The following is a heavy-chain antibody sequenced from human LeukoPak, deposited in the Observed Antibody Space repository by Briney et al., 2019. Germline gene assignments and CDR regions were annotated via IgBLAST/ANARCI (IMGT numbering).Heavy chain of an antibody. Sequence: RSLRLSCAASGFTFSSYAMHWVRQAPGKGLEWVAVISYDGSNKYYADSVKGRFTISRDNSKNTLYLQMNSLRAEDTAVYYCARDTIAARGGFDYWGQGTLVTVSS. J-gene: IGHJ4*02. CDR1: GFTFSSYA. CDR3: ARDTIAARGGFDY. CDR2: ISYDGSNK. V-gene: IGHV3-30-3*01. D-gene: IGHD6-6*01.